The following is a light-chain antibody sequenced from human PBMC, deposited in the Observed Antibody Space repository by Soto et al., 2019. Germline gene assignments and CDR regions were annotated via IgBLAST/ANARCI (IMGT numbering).Light chain of an antibody. V-gene: IGKV1D-16*01. CDR2: AAS. J-gene: IGKJ1*01. CDR3: QQYYSYPRA. CDR1: QSIISW. Sequence: DIQMTQSPSSLSASVGDRVTITWRASQSIISWLAWYQQKPGKAPKLLIYAASTLQSGVPSRFSGSGSGTDFTLTISCLQSEDFATYYCQQYYSYPRAFGQGTKVDI.